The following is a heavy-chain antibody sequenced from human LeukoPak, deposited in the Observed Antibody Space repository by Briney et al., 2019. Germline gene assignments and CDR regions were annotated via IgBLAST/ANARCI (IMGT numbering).Heavy chain of an antibody. CDR3: AKVGVGAARGSV. J-gene: IGHJ4*02. CDR1: GFTFSSYY. CDR2: IDSDGNIT. V-gene: IGHV3-74*01. D-gene: IGHD6-6*01. Sequence: PGGSLRLSCAASGFTFSSYYIHWVRQAPGKGLVWVSRIDSDGNITTYADSVKGRFTISRDNAKNTLYLQMNSLRAEDTAVYYCAKVGVGAARGSVWGQGTLVTVSS.